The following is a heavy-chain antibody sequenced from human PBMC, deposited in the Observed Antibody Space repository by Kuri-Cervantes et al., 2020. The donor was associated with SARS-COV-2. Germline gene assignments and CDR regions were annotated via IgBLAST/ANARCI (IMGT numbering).Heavy chain of an antibody. CDR1: GFTFSSYA. J-gene: IGHJ3*02. CDR2: ISYDGSNK. Sequence: GESLKISCAASGFTFSSYAMHWVRQAPGKGLEWVAVISYDGSNKYYADSVKGRFTISRDNSKNTLYLQMNSMRAEDTAVYYCEKDRVSAAGDHDDFDIWGQGTMVTVSS. D-gene: IGHD6-13*01. V-gene: IGHV3-30-3*01. CDR3: EKDRVSAAGDHDDFDI.